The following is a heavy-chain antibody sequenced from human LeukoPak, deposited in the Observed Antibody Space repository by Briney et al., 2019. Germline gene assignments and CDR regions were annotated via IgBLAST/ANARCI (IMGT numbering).Heavy chain of an antibody. J-gene: IGHJ6*03. V-gene: IGHV1-69*06. Sequence: GASVKVSCKASGGTFSSYAISWVRQAPGQGLEWMGGIIPIFGTANYAQKFQGRVTITADKSTSTAYMELSSLRSEDTAVYYCARDGPSGYSFSYGYYYYMDVWGKGTTVTVSS. CDR2: IIPIFGTA. CDR3: ARDGPSGYSFSYGYYYYMDV. D-gene: IGHD5-18*01. CDR1: GGTFSSYA.